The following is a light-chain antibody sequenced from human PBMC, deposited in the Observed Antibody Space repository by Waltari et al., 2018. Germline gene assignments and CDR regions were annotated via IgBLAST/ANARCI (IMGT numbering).Light chain of an antibody. CDR3: HSRDSSGHLVV. CDR2: GKN. J-gene: IGLJ2*01. Sequence: SSELTQDRAVSVALGQTVWITCQGDSLRTYSANWYQQKTGQAPVLVVYGKNNRPSGIPDRFSGSGSGNTASLTITGAQAEDEGDYYCHSRDSSGHLVVFGGGTKLTVL. CDR1: SLRTYS. V-gene: IGLV3-19*01.